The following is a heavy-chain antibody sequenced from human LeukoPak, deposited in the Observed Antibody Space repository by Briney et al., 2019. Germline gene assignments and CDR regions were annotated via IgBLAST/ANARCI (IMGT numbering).Heavy chain of an antibody. CDR1: GGSFSGYY. V-gene: IGHV4-34*01. J-gene: IGHJ4*02. Sequence: SETLSLTCAVYGGSFSGYYWSWIRQPPGKGLEWIGEINYSGSTNYNPSLKSRVTISVDTSKNQFSLKLSSVTAADTAVYYCARGTVLRYFDWLPRFDYWGQGTLVTVSS. CDR3: ARGTVLRYFDWLPRFDY. CDR2: INYSGST. D-gene: IGHD3-9*01.